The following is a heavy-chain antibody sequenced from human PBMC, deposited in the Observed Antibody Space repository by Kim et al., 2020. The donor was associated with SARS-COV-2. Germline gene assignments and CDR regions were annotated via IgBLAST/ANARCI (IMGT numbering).Heavy chain of an antibody. Sequence: ADSGKGRFTISRDNSKNQLYRQMNSLRAEDTAVYYCAKGSRKRELTNFDYWGQGTLVTVSS. CDR3: AKGSRKRELTNFDY. J-gene: IGHJ4*02. D-gene: IGHD1-26*01. V-gene: IGHV3-23*01.